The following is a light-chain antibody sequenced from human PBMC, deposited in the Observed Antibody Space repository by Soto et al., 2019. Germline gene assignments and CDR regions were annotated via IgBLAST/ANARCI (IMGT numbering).Light chain of an antibody. CDR2: GAS. Sequence: DIQMTQSPSSLSASVGDRVTITCRASQDISNYLAWYQQKPGEVPKLLIYGASTLQSGVPSQFSGSRSGTDFTHTSSSLQTGDVATYYCQKSDRGPWTFGQGTKVETK. CDR1: QDISNY. V-gene: IGKV1-27*01. CDR3: QKSDRGPWT. J-gene: IGKJ1*01.